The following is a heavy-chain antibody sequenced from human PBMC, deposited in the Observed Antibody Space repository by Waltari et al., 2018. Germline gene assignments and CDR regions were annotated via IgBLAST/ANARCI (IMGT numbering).Heavy chain of an antibody. CDR3: AKGRREKEEVYYYYMDV. Sequence: AASGFTFDDYAMHWVRQAPGKGLEWASLISWDGGSTYYADSVKGRFTISRDNSKNSLYLQMNSLRAEDTALYYCAKGRREKEEVYYYYMDVWGKGTTVTVSS. CDR2: ISWDGGST. V-gene: IGHV3-43D*04. D-gene: IGHD1-26*01. CDR1: GFTFDDYA. J-gene: IGHJ6*03.